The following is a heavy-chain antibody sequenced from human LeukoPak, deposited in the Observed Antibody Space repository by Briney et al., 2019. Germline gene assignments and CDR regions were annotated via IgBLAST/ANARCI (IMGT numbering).Heavy chain of an antibody. CDR3: ATPFHYYDSSGYGVFDY. CDR1: GFIFRDFS. V-gene: IGHV1-24*01. Sequence: PGGSLRLSCSVSGFIFRDFSMSWVRQAPGKGLEWMGGFDPEDGETIYAQKFQGRVTMTEDTSTDTAYMELSSLRSEDTAVYYCATPFHYYDSSGYGVFDYWGQGTLVTVSS. J-gene: IGHJ4*02. D-gene: IGHD3-22*01. CDR2: FDPEDGET.